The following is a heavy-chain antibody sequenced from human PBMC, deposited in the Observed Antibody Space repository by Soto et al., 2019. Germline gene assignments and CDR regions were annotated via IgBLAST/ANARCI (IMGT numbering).Heavy chain of an antibody. CDR2: ISGLGGTT. CDR3: AKERPTVPQNSFDP. CDR1: GFTFNIYA. D-gene: IGHD4-4*01. J-gene: IGHJ5*02. V-gene: IGHV3-23*01. Sequence: PGGSLSLSFAASGFTFNIYAMSWVRQAPGEGLEWVSTISGLGGTTYYADSVKGRFTISRDNPKNTLFLQMNSLRAEDAAVYYCAKERPTVPQNSFDPWGQGTLVTVSS.